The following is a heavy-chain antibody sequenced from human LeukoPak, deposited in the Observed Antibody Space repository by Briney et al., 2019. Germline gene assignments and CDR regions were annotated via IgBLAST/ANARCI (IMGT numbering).Heavy chain of an antibody. Sequence: SETLSLTCTVSGGSISSSSYYWGWIRQPPGKGLEWIGSIYYSGSTYYNPSLKSRVTMSVDTSKNQFSLKLSSVTAADTAVYYCARASSSWYTEYFQHWGQGTLVTVSS. CDR3: ARASSSWYTEYFQH. V-gene: IGHV4-39*07. D-gene: IGHD6-13*01. CDR2: IYYSGST. CDR1: GGSISSSSYY. J-gene: IGHJ1*01.